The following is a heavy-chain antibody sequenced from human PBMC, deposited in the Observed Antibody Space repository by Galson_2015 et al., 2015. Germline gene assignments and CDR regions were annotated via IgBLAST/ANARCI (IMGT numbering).Heavy chain of an antibody. D-gene: IGHD2-2*01. CDR3: ARVIGVVPAALHYYYYYGMDV. CDR2: IYYSGST. J-gene: IGHJ6*02. CDR1: GGSISSGDYY. Sequence: TLSLTCTVSGGSISSGDYYWSWIRPPPGKGLEWIGYIYYSGSTYYNPSLKSRVTISVDTSKNQFSLKLSSVTAADTAVYYCARVIGVVPAALHYYYYYGMDVWGQGTTVTVSS. V-gene: IGHV4-30-4*01.